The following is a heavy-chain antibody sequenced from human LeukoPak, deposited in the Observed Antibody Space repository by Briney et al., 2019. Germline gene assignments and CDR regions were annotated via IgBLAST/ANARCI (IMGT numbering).Heavy chain of an antibody. CDR2: IYDSGST. V-gene: IGHV4-39*01. Sequence: RTSETLSLTCGVSGGSIRSSYYYWGWIRQPPGKGLEWIGSIYDSGSTYYNPSLKSRVTISVDTSKNLFSLKLSSVTAADTAVYYCARTPFYDSFGPGDYGMDVWGQGTTVTVSS. CDR3: ARTPFYDSFGPGDYGMDV. J-gene: IGHJ6*01. D-gene: IGHD3-22*01. CDR1: GGSIRSSYYY.